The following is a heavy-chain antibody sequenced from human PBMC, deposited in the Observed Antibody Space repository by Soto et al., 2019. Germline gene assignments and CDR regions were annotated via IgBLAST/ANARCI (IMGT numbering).Heavy chain of an antibody. CDR2: IYYSGST. Sequence: QLQLQESGPGLVKPSETLSLTCTVSGGSISSSSYYWGWIRQPPGKGVEWIGSIYYSGSTYYNPTLKTRVPTSVATSKHQFSLKLSSVTAADTAVYYCARPSGRYLSSFDYWGQGTLVTVSS. V-gene: IGHV4-39*01. CDR3: ARPSGRYLSSFDY. D-gene: IGHD1-26*01. J-gene: IGHJ4*02. CDR1: GGSISSSSYY.